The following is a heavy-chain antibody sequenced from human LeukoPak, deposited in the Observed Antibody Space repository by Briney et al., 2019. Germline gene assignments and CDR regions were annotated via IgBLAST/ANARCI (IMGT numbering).Heavy chain of an antibody. CDR3: AKNLVVVVAASLDY. D-gene: IGHD2-15*01. CDR1: GFTVSSNY. CDR2: IYSGGST. J-gene: IGHJ4*02. V-gene: IGHV3-53*01. Sequence: PGGSLRLSCAASGFTVSSNYMSWVRQAPGKGLEWVSVIYSGGSTYYADSVKGRFTISRDNSKNTLYLQMNSLRAEDTAVYYCAKNLVVVVAASLDYWGQGTLVTVSS.